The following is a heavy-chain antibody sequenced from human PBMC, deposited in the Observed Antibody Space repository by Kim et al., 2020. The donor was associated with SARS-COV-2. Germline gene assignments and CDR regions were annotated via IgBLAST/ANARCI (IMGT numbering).Heavy chain of an antibody. CDR1: GFTVSSNY. CDR3: ARDRLGYSGQNYYYYYGMDV. J-gene: IGHJ6*02. D-gene: IGHD5-12*01. CDR2: IYSGGST. V-gene: IGHV3-53*01. Sequence: GGSLRLSCAASGFTVSSNYMSWVRQAPGKGLEWVSVIYSGGSTYYADSVKGRFTISRDNSKNTLYLQMNSLRAEDTAVYYCARDRLGYSGQNYYYYYGMDVWGQGTTVTVSS.